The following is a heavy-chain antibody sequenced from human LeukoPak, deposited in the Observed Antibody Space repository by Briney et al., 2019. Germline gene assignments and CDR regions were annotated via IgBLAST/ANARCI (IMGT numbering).Heavy chain of an antibody. J-gene: IGHJ4*02. V-gene: IGHV1-69*01. D-gene: IGHD3-22*01. CDR2: IIPIFGTA. CDR3: ARGREYYDSSGGYYFDY. CDR1: GGTFSSYA. Sequence: GSSVKVSCKASGGTFSSYAISWVRQAPGQGLGWMGGIIPIFGTANYAQKFQGRVTITADESTSTAYMELSSLRSEDTAVYYCARGREYYDSSGGYYFDYWGQGTLVTVSS.